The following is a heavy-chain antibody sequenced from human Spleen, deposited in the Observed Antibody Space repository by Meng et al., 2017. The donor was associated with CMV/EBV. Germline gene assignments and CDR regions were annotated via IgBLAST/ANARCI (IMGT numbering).Heavy chain of an antibody. D-gene: IGHD3-3*01. CDR1: GGSVSSDSYY. V-gene: IGHV4-61*01. CDR2: IYYSGRT. J-gene: IGHJ4*02. CDR3: ARSIDYFGAVTRGFDS. Sequence: SETLSLTCTVSGGSVSSDSYYWSWIRQPPGKGLEWIGYIYYSGRTTYTPSLRSRVTISVDTSKNQFSLRLTSVTAADTAVYYCARSIDYFGAVTRGFDSWGQGTRVTVSS.